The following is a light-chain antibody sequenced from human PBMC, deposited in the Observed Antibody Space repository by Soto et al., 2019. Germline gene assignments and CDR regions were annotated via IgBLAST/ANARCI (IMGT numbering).Light chain of an antibody. CDR1: RSLLHSNGYNY. Sequence: DIVMTQSPLSLPVTPGEPASISCRSSRSLLHSNGYNYLDWYLQKPGQSPQLLIYLGSNRASGVPDRFSGSGSGTDFTLKISRVEAKDVGVYYCMQALQTPRTFGPATKVVIK. V-gene: IGKV2-28*01. CDR2: LGS. CDR3: MQALQTPRT. J-gene: IGKJ3*01.